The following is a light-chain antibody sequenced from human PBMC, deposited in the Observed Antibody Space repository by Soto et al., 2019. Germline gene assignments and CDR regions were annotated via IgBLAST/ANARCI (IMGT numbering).Light chain of an antibody. Sequence: AVQMTQSPSSLSASVGDRVTITCRASQGIRNDLGWYQQKPGKAPKLLIYAASSLESGVPSRFSGSGSGTDFTLTISSLQPEDFATYYCLQDYNFPWTFGQGTKVEIK. J-gene: IGKJ1*01. CDR3: LQDYNFPWT. V-gene: IGKV1-6*01. CDR2: AAS. CDR1: QGIRND.